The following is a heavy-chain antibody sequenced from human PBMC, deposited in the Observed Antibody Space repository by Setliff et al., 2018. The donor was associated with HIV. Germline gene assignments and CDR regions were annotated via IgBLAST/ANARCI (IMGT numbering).Heavy chain of an antibody. CDR1: GGSISSGGYS. CDR3: ARDPGGLYWTDY. Sequence: SETLSLTCAVSGGSISSGGYSWSWIRQPPGKGLEWIGYIYHSGSTYYNPSLKSRVTISVDTSKNQFSLKLSSVTAADTAVYYCARDPGGLYWTDYWGHGTLVTVSS. D-gene: IGHD2-15*01. J-gene: IGHJ4*01. V-gene: IGHV4-30-2*01. CDR2: IYHSGST.